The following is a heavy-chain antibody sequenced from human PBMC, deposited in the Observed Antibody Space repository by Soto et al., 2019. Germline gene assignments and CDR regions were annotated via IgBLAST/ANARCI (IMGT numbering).Heavy chain of an antibody. V-gene: IGHV3-7*01. D-gene: IGHD3-10*01. J-gene: IGHJ4*02. CDR3: TSYYGSGSLAL. Sequence: GGSLRLSCAASGFTFSSYWMSWVRQAPGKGLEWVANIKQDGSEKYYVDSVKGRFTISRDNAKNSLYLQMNSLRAEDTAVYYCTSYYGSGSLALWGQGTLVTVSS. CDR1: GFTFSSYW. CDR2: IKQDGSEK.